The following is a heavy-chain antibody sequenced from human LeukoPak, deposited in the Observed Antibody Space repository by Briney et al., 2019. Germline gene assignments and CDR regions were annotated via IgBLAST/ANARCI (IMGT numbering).Heavy chain of an antibody. J-gene: IGHJ4*02. CDR3: ARGPDSSGYYPFDY. V-gene: IGHV1-2*02. Sequence: ASVKVSCKASGYTFTYYYIHWVRQAPGHGLEWMGWINPNSGGTNYAQKFQGRVTMTRDTSISTAHMELSRLRSDDAAVYYCARGPDSSGYYPFDYWGQGTLVTVSS. D-gene: IGHD3-22*01. CDR1: GYTFTYYY. CDR2: INPNSGGT.